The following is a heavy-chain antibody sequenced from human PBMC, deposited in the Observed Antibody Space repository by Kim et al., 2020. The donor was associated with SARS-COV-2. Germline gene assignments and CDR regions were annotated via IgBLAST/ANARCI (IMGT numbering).Heavy chain of an antibody. CDR1: GFTFDDYA. CDR2: ISWNSGSI. D-gene: IGHD1-7*01. CDR3: AKDLDSDTKLNAFDI. V-gene: IGHV3-9*01. J-gene: IGHJ3*02. Sequence: GGSLRLFCAASGFTFDDYAMHWVRQAPGKGLEWVSGISWNSGSIGYADSVKGRFTISRDNAKNSLYLQMNSLRAEDTALYYCAKDLDSDTKLNAFDIWG.